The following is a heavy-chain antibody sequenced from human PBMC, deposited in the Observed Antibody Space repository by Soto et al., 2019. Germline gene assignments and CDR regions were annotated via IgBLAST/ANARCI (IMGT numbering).Heavy chain of an antibody. D-gene: IGHD6-13*01. CDR1: GFTFSTSG. CDR2: ISHDGGAT. Sequence: QVQLVESGGGVVQSGRSLRLSCAASGFTFSTSGMHWIRQAPGKGLEWVAMISHDGGATYYVDSVKGRFTISRDTDKNTRHLQMDSLRPEDTATDYCAKDWGSSGWYNWFDPWGQGTLVTVSS. J-gene: IGHJ5*02. V-gene: IGHV3-30*18. CDR3: AKDWGSSGWYNWFDP.